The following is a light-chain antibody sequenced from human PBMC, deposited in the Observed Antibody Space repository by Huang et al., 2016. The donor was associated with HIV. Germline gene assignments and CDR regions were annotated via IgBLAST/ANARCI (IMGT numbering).Light chain of an antibody. CDR3: QQYNNWPPGT. CDR2: GAF. J-gene: IGKJ1*01. V-gene: IGKV3-15*01. Sequence: EIVMTQSPATLSVSPGERATLSCRASQSVSSKLAWYQQKPGQAPRLLIYGAFTRATGIPARFSGSGSGTEFTLTISSLQSEDFAVYYCQQYNNWPPGTFGQGTKVEIK. CDR1: QSVSSK.